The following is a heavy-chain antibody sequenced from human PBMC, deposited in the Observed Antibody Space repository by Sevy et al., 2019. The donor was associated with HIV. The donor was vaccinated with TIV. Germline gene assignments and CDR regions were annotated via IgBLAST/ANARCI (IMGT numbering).Heavy chain of an antibody. D-gene: IGHD3-16*01. CDR3: ARGRRNWGLGGLDV. CDR2: IKEDGNER. J-gene: IGHJ6*02. V-gene: IGHV3-7*01. CDR1: GFTFSSYT. Sequence: GGSLRLSCAASGFTFSSYTINWVRQAPGKGLEWVANIKEDGNERYYVDSVKGRFTLSRDNAKMSVYLELTSLRVEDSAIYYCARGRRNWGLGGLDVLGQGTTVTVSS.